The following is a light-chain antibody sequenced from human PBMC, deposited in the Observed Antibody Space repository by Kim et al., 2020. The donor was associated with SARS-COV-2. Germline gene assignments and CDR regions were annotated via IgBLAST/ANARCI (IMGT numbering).Light chain of an antibody. CDR1: TGAVTRDHS. Sequence: QAVVTQEPSLTVSPGGTVTLTCASSTGAVTRDHSPSWFQQKPGQPPRALIYSINKKHSWTPARLSGSIIGAKAALTLSGVQPEDEAEYYCLLHLGGAQRVFGGGTRLTVL. V-gene: IGLV7-43*01. J-gene: IGLJ3*02. CDR3: LLHLGGAQRV. CDR2: SIN.